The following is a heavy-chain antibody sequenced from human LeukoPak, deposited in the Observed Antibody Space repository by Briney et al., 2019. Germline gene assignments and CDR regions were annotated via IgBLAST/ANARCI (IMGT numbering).Heavy chain of an antibody. CDR3: ARVILQRAFDI. CDR1: GGSISSGGYY. Sequence: SETLSLTCTVPGGSISSGGYYWSWIRQHPGEGLEWIGYIYYSGSTYYNPSLKSRVTISVDTSKNQFSLKLSSVTAADTAVYYCARVILQRAFDIWGQGTMVTVSS. J-gene: IGHJ3*02. V-gene: IGHV4-31*03. D-gene: IGHD3-3*02. CDR2: IYYSGST.